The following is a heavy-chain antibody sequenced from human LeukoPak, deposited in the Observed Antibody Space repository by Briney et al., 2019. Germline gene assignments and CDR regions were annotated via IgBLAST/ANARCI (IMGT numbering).Heavy chain of an antibody. D-gene: IGHD2-8*01. J-gene: IGHJ5*02. V-gene: IGHV1-18*01. CDR1: GYSFTTYG. CDR2: ISPYDGDA. Sequence: ASVKVSCKASGYSFTTYGISWVRQAPGQGLEWMGWISPYDGDANYAQNVQGRLTMATDTSTSTAYMELRSLRSDDTAVYYCVRDYCTNGLCYKEDCFDPWGQGTLVTVSS. CDR3: VRDYCTNGLCYKEDCFDP.